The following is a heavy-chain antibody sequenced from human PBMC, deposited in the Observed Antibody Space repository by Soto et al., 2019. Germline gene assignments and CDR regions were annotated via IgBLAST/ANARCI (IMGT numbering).Heavy chain of an antibody. V-gene: IGHV3-43*01. CDR1: GFIFDDHN. CDR2: ISWDGETT. J-gene: IGHJ4*02. CDR3: ASSQGDY. Sequence: EAHLVESGGAVVQSGGSLRLSCVASGFIFDDHNMYWVRQASDQGLEWVSLISWDGETTYYADSVKGRFTISRDNSKNSLYLQMNGVTTEDSALYYCASSQGDYWGQGTLVTVAS.